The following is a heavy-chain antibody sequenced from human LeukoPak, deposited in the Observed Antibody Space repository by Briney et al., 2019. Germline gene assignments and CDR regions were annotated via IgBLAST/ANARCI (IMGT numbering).Heavy chain of an antibody. D-gene: IGHD3-22*01. Sequence: SETLSLTCAVYGGSFSGYYWCWIRQPPGKGLEWIGEINHSGSTNYNPSLKSRVTISVDTSKNQFSLKLSSVTAADTAVYYCARGQRYYYDSSGYYLDYWGQGTLVTVSS. J-gene: IGHJ4*02. CDR2: INHSGST. CDR1: GGSFSGYY. V-gene: IGHV4-34*01. CDR3: ARGQRYYYDSSGYYLDY.